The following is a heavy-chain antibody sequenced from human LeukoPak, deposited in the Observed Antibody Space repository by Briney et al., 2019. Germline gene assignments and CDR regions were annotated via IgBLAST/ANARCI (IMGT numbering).Heavy chain of an antibody. J-gene: IGHJ1*01. CDR1: GFTFSSYG. D-gene: IGHD3-22*01. V-gene: IGHV3-30*18. Sequence: GGSLRLSCAASGFTFSSYGMHWVRQAPGKGLEWVAVISYDGSNKYYADSVKGRFTISRDNSKNTLYLQMNSLRAEDTAVYYCAKGGSYYDSSGYYGYFQHWGQGTLVTVSS. CDR3: AKGGSYYDSSGYYGYFQH. CDR2: ISYDGSNK.